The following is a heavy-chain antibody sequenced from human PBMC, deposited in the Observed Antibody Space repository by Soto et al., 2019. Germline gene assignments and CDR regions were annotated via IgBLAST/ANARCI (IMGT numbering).Heavy chain of an antibody. CDR1: GGSISSGGYS. J-gene: IGHJ5*02. CDR3: ARGLRLGELSFNWFDP. D-gene: IGHD3-16*02. V-gene: IGHV4-30-2*01. CDR2: IYHSGST. Sequence: PSETLSLTCAVSGGSISSGGYSWSWIRQPPGKGLEWIGYIYHSGSTYYNPSLKSRVTISVDRSKNQFFLKLSSVTAADTAVYYCARGLRLGELSFNWFDPWGQGTLVTVSS.